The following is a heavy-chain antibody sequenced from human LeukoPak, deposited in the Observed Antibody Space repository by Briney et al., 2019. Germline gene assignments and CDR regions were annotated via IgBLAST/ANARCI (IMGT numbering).Heavy chain of an antibody. D-gene: IGHD4/OR15-4a*01. CDR3: TRFNANYDY. CDR1: GFTFGDYV. J-gene: IGHJ4*02. CDR2: IRQTAYGGTT. Sequence: GRSLRLSCTTSGFTFGDYVMSWVRQAPGKGLESVGFIRQTAYGGTTEFAASVQGRFTISQDDSKSIAYLEMNSLRTEDTAVYYCTRFNANYDYWGQGTLVTVSS. V-gene: IGHV3-49*04.